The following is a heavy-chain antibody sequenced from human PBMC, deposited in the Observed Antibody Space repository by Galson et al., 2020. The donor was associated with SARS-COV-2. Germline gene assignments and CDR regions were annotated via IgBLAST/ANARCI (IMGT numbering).Heavy chain of an antibody. V-gene: IGHV3-30-3*01. J-gene: IGHJ5*02. CDR2: ISYDGSNK. D-gene: IGHD3-10*01. CDR3: ARSITMVRGWFDP. Sequence: GESLKISCAASGFTFSSYAMHWVRQAPGKGLEWVAVISYDGSNKYYADSVKGRFTISRDNSKNTLYLQMNSLRAEDTAVYYCARSITMVRGWFDPWGQGTLVTGSS. CDR1: GFTFSSYA.